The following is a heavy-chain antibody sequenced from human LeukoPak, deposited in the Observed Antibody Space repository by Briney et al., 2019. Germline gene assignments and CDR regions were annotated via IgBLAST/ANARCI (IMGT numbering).Heavy chain of an antibody. D-gene: IGHD1-26*01. J-gene: IGHJ3*02. V-gene: IGHV1-18*01. CDR2: ISACNANT. CDR1: GYTFTSYG. CDR3: AWREPDDDAFDI. Sequence: ASVKVSCKASGYTFTSYGISWVRQAPGQGLEWMGWISACNANTNYAQKLQGRVTMTTDTSTSIAYMELSGLRSDDTAVYYCAWREPDDDAFDIWGQGTMVTVSS.